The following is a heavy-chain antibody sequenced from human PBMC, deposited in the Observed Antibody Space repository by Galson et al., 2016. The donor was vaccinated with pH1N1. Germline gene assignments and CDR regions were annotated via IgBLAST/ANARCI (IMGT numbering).Heavy chain of an antibody. Sequence: SVKVSCKAFGGSFISWVRQAPGQGLEWMGGIITMFGTSNYAQKFQGSVTITTDESRSTAYMEFRSVRFEDTAVYFCAKSSHPWAQFDSWGQGPLVTVSS. J-gene: IGHJ4*02. CDR2: IITMFGTS. V-gene: IGHV1-69*05. CDR3: AKSSHPWAQFDS. CDR1: GGSF.